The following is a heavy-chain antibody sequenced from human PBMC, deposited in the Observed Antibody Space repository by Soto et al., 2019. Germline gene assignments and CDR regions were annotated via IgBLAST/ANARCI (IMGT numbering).Heavy chain of an antibody. Sequence: QVQLQESGPGLVKPSETLSLTCTVSGAPITTTKWWAWVRLPPGQGLEWIGELSRGDERSSNPSLEGRFTMSLDKSNNHFSLKLTSVTAADTAIYYCATQTISYTWGVWGRGTSVTVSS. CDR1: GAPITTTKW. CDR3: ATQTISYTWGV. J-gene: IGHJ6*02. CDR2: LSRGDER. V-gene: IGHV4-4*02. D-gene: IGHD3-16*01.